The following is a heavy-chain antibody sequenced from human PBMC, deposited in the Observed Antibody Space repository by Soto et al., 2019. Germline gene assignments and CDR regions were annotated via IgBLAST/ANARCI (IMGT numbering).Heavy chain of an antibody. J-gene: IGHJ5*02. D-gene: IGHD2-2*01. V-gene: IGHV3-21*01. Sequence: PGGSLRLSCAASGFTFSSYSMNWVRQAPGKGLEWVSSISSSSYIYYADSVKGRFTISRDNAKNSLYLQMNSLRAEDTAVYYYARGGGSFIVVVPAARNNNWFDPWGQGTLVTVSS. CDR3: ARGGGSFIVVVPAARNNNWFDP. CDR1: GFTFSSYS. CDR2: ISSSSYI.